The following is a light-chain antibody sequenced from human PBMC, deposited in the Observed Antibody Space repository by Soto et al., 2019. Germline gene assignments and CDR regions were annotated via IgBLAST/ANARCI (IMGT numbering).Light chain of an antibody. CDR3: QHYDKPPLT. CDR2: DAS. J-gene: IGKJ4*01. CDR1: QNIDSW. Sequence: SQMTQAPSTLTASVGDRVTITCMASQNIDSWLAWYQQKPGKAPKLLIYDASDLETGVPSRFSGSGSGTYFTFTISSLQPEDIATYYCQHYDKPPLTFGGGTKVDIK. V-gene: IGKV1-33*01.